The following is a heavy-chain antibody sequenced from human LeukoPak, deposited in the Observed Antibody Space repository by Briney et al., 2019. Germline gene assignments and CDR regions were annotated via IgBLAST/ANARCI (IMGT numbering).Heavy chain of an antibody. Sequence: ASVKVSCKASGYIFTSYYMHWVRQAPGQGLEWMGLINPSGGSTSYAQKFQGRVTMARDTSISTAYMELSRLRSDDTAVYYCARDLLHVYYYDSSGYVRGAFDIWGQGTMVTVSS. CDR3: ARDLLHVYYYDSSGYVRGAFDI. CDR2: INPSGGST. V-gene: IGHV1-46*01. J-gene: IGHJ3*02. D-gene: IGHD3-22*01. CDR1: GYIFTSYY.